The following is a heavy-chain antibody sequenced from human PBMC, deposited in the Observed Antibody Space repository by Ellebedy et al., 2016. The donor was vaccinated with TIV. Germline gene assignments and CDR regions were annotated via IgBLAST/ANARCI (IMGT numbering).Heavy chain of an antibody. D-gene: IGHD3-10*01. Sequence: GESLKISCKTSGYIFTDHWISWVRQVPGKGLEWMGRFDPDDSYSNYSPSFQDHVTFSADKSTSTAYLQWNSLRASDTAISYCARHIGNEFGSGSYFNFWGQGTLVTVSS. CDR3: ARHIGNEFGSGSYFNF. CDR1: GYIFTDHW. J-gene: IGHJ4*02. V-gene: IGHV5-10-1*01. CDR2: FDPDDSYS.